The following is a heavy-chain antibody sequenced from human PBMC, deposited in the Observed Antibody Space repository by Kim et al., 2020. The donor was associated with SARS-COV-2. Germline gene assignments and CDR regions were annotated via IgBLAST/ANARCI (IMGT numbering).Heavy chain of an antibody. J-gene: IGHJ3*02. CDR2: IYYSGST. Sequence: SETLSLTCTVSGGSISSSSYYWGWIRQPPGKGLEWIGSIYYSGSTYYNPSLKSRVTISVDTSKNQFSLKLSSVTAADTAVYYCARSYYDILTGYYTAFDIWGQGTMVTVSS. CDR1: GGSISSSSYY. CDR3: ARSYYDILTGYYTAFDI. V-gene: IGHV4-39*01. D-gene: IGHD3-9*01.